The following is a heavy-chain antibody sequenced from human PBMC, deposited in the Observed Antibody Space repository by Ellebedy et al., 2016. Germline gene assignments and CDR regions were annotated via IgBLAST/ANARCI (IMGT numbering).Heavy chain of an antibody. D-gene: IGHD3-3*01. J-gene: IGHJ6*03. CDR1: GGSFSGYY. CDR2: INHSGST. Sequence: SETLSLTXAVYGGSFSGYYWSWIRQPPGKGLEWIGEINHSGSTNYNPSLKSRVTISVDTSKNQFSLKLSSVTAADTAVYYCAGGLRFRGYMDVWGKGTTVTVSS. V-gene: IGHV4-34*01. CDR3: AGGLRFRGYMDV.